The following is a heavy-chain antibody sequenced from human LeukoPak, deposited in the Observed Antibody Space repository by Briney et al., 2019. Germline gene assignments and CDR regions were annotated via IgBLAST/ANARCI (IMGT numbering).Heavy chain of an antibody. D-gene: IGHD2-2*02. J-gene: IGHJ4*02. Sequence: GGSLRLSCAASGFTFSSYGMHWVRQAPGKGLEWVAVISYDGSNKYYADSVKGRFTISRDNSKNTLYLQMNSLRAEDTAVYYCAKDTLVPAAIAHDYWGQGTLVTVSS. CDR1: GFTFSSYG. V-gene: IGHV3-30*18. CDR3: AKDTLVPAAIAHDY. CDR2: ISYDGSNK.